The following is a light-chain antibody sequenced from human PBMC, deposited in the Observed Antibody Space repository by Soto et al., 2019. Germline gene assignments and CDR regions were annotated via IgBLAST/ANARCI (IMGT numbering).Light chain of an antibody. V-gene: IGKV3-15*01. CDR1: QSVSSN. Sequence: EIVMTQSPATLSVSPGERATLSCRASQSVSSNLAWYQQKPGQGPRLLIYGASTRATGIPARFSGSGSGTDFTLTISSLEPEDFAVYYCLQRYNWPPVTFGQGTRLEN. J-gene: IGKJ5*01. CDR2: GAS. CDR3: LQRYNWPPVT.